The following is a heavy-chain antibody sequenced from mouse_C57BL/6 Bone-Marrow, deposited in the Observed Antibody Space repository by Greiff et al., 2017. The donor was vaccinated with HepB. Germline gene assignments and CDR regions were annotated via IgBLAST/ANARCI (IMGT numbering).Heavy chain of an antibody. V-gene: IGHV1-39*01. Sequence: EVKLMESGPELVKPGASVKISCKASGYSFTDYNMNWVNQSNGKSLEWIGVINTNYGTNHYNQKFKGKATITVDTSSSTAYMQLNSLKSEDSAVYYCAKGNYGSPWYFEVWGTGTTVTVSS. J-gene: IGHJ1*03. CDR2: INTNYGTN. CDR3: AKGNYGSPWYFEV. D-gene: IGHD1-1*01. CDR1: GYSFTDYN.